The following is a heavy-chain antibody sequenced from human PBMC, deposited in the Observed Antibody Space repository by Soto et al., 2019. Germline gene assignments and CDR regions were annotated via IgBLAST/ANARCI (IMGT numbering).Heavy chain of an antibody. J-gene: IGHJ5*02. CDR3: ARDLRPRAVAGNNWFDP. CDR1: GGSISSYY. V-gene: IGHV4-59*01. D-gene: IGHD6-19*01. CDR2: IYYSGST. Sequence: KPSETLSLTCTVSGGSISSYYWSWIRQPPGKGLEWIGYIYYSGSTNYNPSLKSRVTISVDTSKNQFSLKLSSVTAADTAVYYCARDLRPRAVAGNNWFDPWGQGTLVTVSS.